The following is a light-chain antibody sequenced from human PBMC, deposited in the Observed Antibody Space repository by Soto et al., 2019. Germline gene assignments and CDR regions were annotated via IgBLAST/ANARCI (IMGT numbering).Light chain of an antibody. CDR3: QQYGSSPH. CDR1: QSVSSSY. CDR2: RAS. J-gene: IGKJ2*01. V-gene: IGKV3-20*01. Sequence: EIVLTQSPGTLSFSPGERATLSCRARQSVSSSYLAWYQQKPGQAPRLLIYRASSRATGIPDRFSGSGSGTDFTLTISRLEPEDFAVYYCQQYGSSPHFGQGTKLEI.